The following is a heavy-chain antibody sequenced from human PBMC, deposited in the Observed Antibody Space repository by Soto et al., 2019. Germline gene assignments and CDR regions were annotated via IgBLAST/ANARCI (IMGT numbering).Heavy chain of an antibody. D-gene: IGHD3-22*01. Sequence: TETQSLTCAVSGGSISSSTWWSWVRPPPGKGLEWIGEIYHSGSTNYNPSLKSRVTISVDKSKNQFSLKLSSVTAADTAVYYCARGRNYYDSSGYYYFDYWGQGTLVTVSS. CDR2: IYHSGST. V-gene: IGHV4-4*02. J-gene: IGHJ4*02. CDR3: ARGRNYYDSSGYYYFDY. CDR1: GGSISSSTW.